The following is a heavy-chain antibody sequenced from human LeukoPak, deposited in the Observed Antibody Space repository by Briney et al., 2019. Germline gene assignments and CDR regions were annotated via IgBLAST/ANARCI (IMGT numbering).Heavy chain of an antibody. J-gene: IGHJ4*02. V-gene: IGHV4-38-2*02. CDR1: GYSISSGYY. CDR2: IYHSGST. D-gene: IGHD6-6*01. CDR3: ARDVYSSSGIFDY. Sequence: SETLSLTCAVSGYSISSGYYWGWIRQPPGKGLEWIGSIYHSGSTYYNPSLKSRVTISVDTSKNQFSLKLSSVTAADTAVYYCARDVYSSSGIFDYWGQGTLVTVSS.